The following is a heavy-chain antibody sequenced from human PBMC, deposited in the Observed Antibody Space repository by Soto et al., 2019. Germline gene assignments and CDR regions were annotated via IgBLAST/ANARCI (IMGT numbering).Heavy chain of an antibody. CDR2: IDPRGGGA. V-gene: IGHV1-46*01. Sequence: QVQLVQSGAEVKKPGASVKLSCRASGYNFTNYYMHWVRQAPGQGLEWMGIIDPRGGGATNAQKPQDRVTMTRDTSTSTLYMELYNLKSDDTAVYYCARDERPSGSAYNGPVYWGQGTLVSVSS. CDR1: GYNFTNYY. J-gene: IGHJ4*02. D-gene: IGHD3-10*01. CDR3: ARDERPSGSAYNGPVY.